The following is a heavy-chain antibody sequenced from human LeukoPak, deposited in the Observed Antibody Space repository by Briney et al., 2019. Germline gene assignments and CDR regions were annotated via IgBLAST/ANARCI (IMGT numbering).Heavy chain of an antibody. CDR1: GVSVSSSSYY. D-gene: IGHD3-3*01. Sequence: SETLSLTCTVSGVSVSSSSYYWGWIRQPPGKGLEWIGSMYYTGSTYYNPSLKSRVTISVDTSKNQFSLKLSSVTAADTAVYYWARHVGYYDTTGNFRDYWGQGTLVTVSS. J-gene: IGHJ4*02. CDR3: ARHVGYYDTTGNFRDY. V-gene: IGHV4-39*01. CDR2: MYYTGST.